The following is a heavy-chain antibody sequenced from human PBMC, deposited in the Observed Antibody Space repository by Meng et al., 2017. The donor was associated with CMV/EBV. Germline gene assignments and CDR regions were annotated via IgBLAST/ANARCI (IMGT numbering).Heavy chain of an antibody. CDR2: IYYSGST. D-gene: IGHD3-3*01. CDR3: ARVEIFSRIGMDV. V-gene: IGHV4-61*01. J-gene: IGHJ6*02. CDR1: GGSDSSGCYY. Sequence: SLSLTCTVSGGSDSSGCYYWSWIRQPPGKGLEWTGYIYYSGSTNYNPSLKSRVTISVATSKNQFSLKLSSVTAADTAVYYCARVEIFSRIGMDVWGQGTTVTVSS.